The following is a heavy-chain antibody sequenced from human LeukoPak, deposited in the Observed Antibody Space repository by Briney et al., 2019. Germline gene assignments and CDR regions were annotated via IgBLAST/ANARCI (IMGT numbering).Heavy chain of an antibody. Sequence: KASETLSLTCTVSGGSISSYYWSWIRQPPGKGLEWIGYIYYSGSTNYNPSLKSRVTISVDTSKNQFSLKLSSVTAADTAVYYCAALTPYYYYMDVWGKGTTVTVSS. D-gene: IGHD3-9*01. CDR1: GGSISSYY. CDR3: AALTPYYYYMDV. V-gene: IGHV4-59*01. CDR2: IYYSGST. J-gene: IGHJ6*03.